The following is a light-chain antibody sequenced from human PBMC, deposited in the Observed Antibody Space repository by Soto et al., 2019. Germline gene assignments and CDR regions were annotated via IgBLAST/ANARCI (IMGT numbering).Light chain of an antibody. V-gene: IGKV3-15*01. CDR3: HQRQSWPRK. CDR2: GAS. Sequence: TVMTHSPATLSVSPWERATLSCRASQSVNSNLAWYQQKTGQAPRLLIYGASTRATGIPARFSGSGSETDFTLTISDVEPEDFAVYYCHQRQSWPRKFGQGTKVDIK. CDR1: QSVNSN. J-gene: IGKJ1*01.